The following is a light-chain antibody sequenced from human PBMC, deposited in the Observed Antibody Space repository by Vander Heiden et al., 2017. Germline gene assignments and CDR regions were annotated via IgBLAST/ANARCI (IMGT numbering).Light chain of an antibody. CDR2: SAS. CDR3: QQDGSTPHT. J-gene: IGKJ2*01. Sequence: EIVLTQSPGHLSWPSGERATLPSRASQSVISNYLAWYQQKPGQAPRLLIYSASSRATGIPDRFSGSGSGTDFTLSISSLEPEDFAVYYCQQDGSTPHTFGQGTKLEIK. V-gene: IGKV3-20*01. CDR1: QSVISNY.